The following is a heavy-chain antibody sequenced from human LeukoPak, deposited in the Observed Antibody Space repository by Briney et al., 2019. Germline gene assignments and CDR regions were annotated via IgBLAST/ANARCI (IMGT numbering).Heavy chain of an antibody. CDR2: IFTSRST. CDR3: ARHYDFWSGYSTGIGAYYYYMDG. Sequence: SETLSLTCTVSGGSISSYYWSWIRQPPGKGREWIGYIFTSRSTNYNPSLKSRVTISVDTSKYQFSLNMSSATAAATAVYYCARHYDFWSGYSTGIGAYYYYMDGWGKATTVTDSS. J-gene: IGHJ6*03. V-gene: IGHV4-4*09. D-gene: IGHD3-3*01. CDR1: GGSISSYY.